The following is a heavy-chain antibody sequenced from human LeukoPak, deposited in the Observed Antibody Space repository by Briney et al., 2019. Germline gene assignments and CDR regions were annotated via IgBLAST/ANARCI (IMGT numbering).Heavy chain of an antibody. CDR1: GGSISSYY. V-gene: IGHV4-59*01. Sequence: SETLSLTCTVSGGSISSYYWSWIRQPPGKGLEWIGYIYYSGSTNYNPSLKSRVTISVDTSKNQFSLKLSCVTAADTAVYYCASNYYDSSGNYWGQGTLVTVSS. CDR3: ASNYYDSSGNY. CDR2: IYYSGST. J-gene: IGHJ4*02. D-gene: IGHD3-22*01.